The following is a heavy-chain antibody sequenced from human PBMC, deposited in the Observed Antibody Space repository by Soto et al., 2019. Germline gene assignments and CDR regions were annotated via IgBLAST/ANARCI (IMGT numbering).Heavy chain of an antibody. Sequence: ASVKVSCKASGYTFTSYYMHWVRQAPGQGLEWMGIINPSGGSTSYAQKFQGRVTMTRDTSTSTVYMELSSLRSEDTAVHYCAGELWNYYDSSGPRLPYYYYYGMDVWGQGTTVTVSS. D-gene: IGHD3-22*01. J-gene: IGHJ6*02. CDR1: GYTFTSYY. V-gene: IGHV1-46*01. CDR2: INPSGGST. CDR3: AGELWNYYDSSGPRLPYYYYYGMDV.